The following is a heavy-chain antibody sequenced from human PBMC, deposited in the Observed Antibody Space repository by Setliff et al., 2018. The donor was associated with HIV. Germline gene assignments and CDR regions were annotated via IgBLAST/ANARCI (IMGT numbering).Heavy chain of an antibody. CDR1: GYTFSSDG. D-gene: IGHD6-25*01. CDR2: SNAYNGNT. V-gene: IGHV1-18*01. Sequence: ASVKVSCKASGYTFSSDGISWVRQAPGQGLEWMGWSNAYNGNTNYIEKLQGRVTMTTDTSTSTAYMELRSLRSDDTAVYYCARWVDDNSEGSYYHYMDVWGNGASVTVSS. CDR3: ARWVDDNSEGSYYHYMDV. J-gene: IGHJ6*03.